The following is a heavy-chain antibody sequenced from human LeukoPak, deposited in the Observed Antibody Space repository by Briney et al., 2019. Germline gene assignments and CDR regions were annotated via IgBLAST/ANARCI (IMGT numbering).Heavy chain of an antibody. D-gene: IGHD6-13*01. J-gene: IGHJ5*02. V-gene: IGHV3-30-3*01. CDR1: GFTFSSYA. CDR3: ARSSSSWRPNWFDP. Sequence: PGGSLRLSCAASGFTFSSYAMHWVRQAPGKGLEWVAVISYDGSNKYYADSVKGRFTISRDNAKNSLYLQMNSLRAEDTAVYYCARSSSSWRPNWFDPWGQGTLVTVSS. CDR2: ISYDGSNK.